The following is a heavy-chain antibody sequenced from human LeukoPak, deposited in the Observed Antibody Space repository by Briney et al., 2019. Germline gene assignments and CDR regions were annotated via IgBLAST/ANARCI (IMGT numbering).Heavy chain of an antibody. D-gene: IGHD2-21*02. Sequence: PGGSLRLSCAASGFTFSSYAMSWVRQAPGKGLEWVSAISGSGGSTYYADSVKGRFTISRDNSKNTLYLQMNSLRAEDTAVYYCAKLSGIVVVTATFDSWGQGTLVTASS. CDR1: GFTFSSYA. J-gene: IGHJ4*02. CDR2: ISGSGGST. CDR3: AKLSGIVVVTATFDS. V-gene: IGHV3-23*01.